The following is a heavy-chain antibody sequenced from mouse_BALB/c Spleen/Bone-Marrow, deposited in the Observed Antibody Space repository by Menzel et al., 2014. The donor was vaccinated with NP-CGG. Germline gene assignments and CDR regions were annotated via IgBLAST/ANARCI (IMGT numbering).Heavy chain of an antibody. V-gene: IGHV1-20*02. Sequence: AQLKQSGPELVKPGASVTISCKASGYSFTGHFMNWVMQSHGKSLEWIGRINPYNGDTFYNQRFKGKATLTEDKSSNTAPMELRSLASEDSAVYYCARIYDYDRGAWFAYWGQGTLVTVSA. CDR2: INPYNGDT. CDR1: GYSFTGHF. CDR3: ARIYDYDRGAWFAY. D-gene: IGHD2-4*01. J-gene: IGHJ3*01.